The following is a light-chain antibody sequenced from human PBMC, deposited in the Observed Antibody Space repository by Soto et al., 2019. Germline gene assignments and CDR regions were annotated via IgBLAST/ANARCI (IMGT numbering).Light chain of an antibody. Sequence: QSVLTQPPSVSGAPGQRVTISCTGSSSNIGAGSDVHWYQQLPGTAPKLLIYGNSHRPSGVPDRFSGSKSGTSASLAITGLQAEDDADYYCQSYDSSLSGHYVFGTGTKLTVL. CDR3: QSYDSSLSGHYV. V-gene: IGLV1-40*01. CDR2: GNS. CDR1: SSNIGAGSD. J-gene: IGLJ1*01.